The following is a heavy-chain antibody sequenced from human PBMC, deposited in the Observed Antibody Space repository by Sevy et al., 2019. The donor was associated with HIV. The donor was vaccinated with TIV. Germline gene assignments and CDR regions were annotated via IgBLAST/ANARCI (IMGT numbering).Heavy chain of an antibody. J-gene: IGHJ3*01. CDR1: GFPFSDAW. V-gene: IGHV3-15*01. CDR2: IKNENEGGTT. Sequence: GGSLRLSCAASGFPFSDAWMNWVRQAPGKGLEWVGLIKNENEGGTTDYAAPVKGRFTISRDDSKNTLFLQMVSLKTEDTAIYYWTTDWCSGTTWVRAFDLWGQGTMVTVSS. CDR3: TTDWCSGTTWVRAFDL. D-gene: IGHD1-7*01.